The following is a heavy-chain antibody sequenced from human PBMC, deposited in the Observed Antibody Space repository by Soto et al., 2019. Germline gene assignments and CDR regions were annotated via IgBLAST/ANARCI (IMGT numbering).Heavy chain of an antibody. D-gene: IGHD3-10*01. V-gene: IGHV1-69*13. CDR2: IIPIFGTA. CDR1: GGTFSSYA. J-gene: IGHJ6*02. CDR3: ARDQGSGSYSLYYGMDV. Sequence: SVKVSCKASGGTFSSYAISWVRQAPGQGLEWMGGIIPIFGTANYAQKFQGRVTITADESTSTAYMELSSLRSEDTAVYYCARDQGSGSYSLYYGMDVWGQGTTVTV.